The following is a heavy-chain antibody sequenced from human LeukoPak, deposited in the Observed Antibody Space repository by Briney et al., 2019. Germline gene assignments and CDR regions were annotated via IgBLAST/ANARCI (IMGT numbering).Heavy chain of an antibody. D-gene: IGHD3-22*01. CDR3: ARGASYYYDSSGYYRFDY. J-gene: IGHJ4*02. CDR1: GGTFSKYT. V-gene: IGHV1-69*01. Sequence: SVKVSCKASGGTFSKYTISWVRQAPGQGLEWMGGIIPIFGTANYAQKFQGRVTITADESTSTAYMELSSLRSEDTAVYYCARGASYYYDSSGYYRFDYWGQGTLVTVSS. CDR2: IIPIFGTA.